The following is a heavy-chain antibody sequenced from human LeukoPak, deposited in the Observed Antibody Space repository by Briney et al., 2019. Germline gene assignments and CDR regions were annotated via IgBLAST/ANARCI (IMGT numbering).Heavy chain of an antibody. CDR2: TYYRSKWYN. CDR3: ARGFEQITFGGVIVDNSNYYDY. V-gene: IGHV6-1*01. CDR1: GDSVSSNSAA. Sequence: SQTLSLTCAISGDSVSSNSAAWNWIRQSPSRGLEWLGRTYYRSKWYNDYAVSVKSRITINPDTSKNQFSLQLNSMTAADTAVYYCARGFEQITFGGVIVDNSNYYDYWGQGTLVTVSS. D-gene: IGHD3-16*02. J-gene: IGHJ4*02.